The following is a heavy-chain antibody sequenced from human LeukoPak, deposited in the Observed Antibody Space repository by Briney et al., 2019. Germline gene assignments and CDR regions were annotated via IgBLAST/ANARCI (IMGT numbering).Heavy chain of an antibody. CDR3: ARDYGVAASGFDS. CDR1: GDSMNFYY. J-gene: IGHJ4*02. V-gene: IGHV4-59*01. CDR2: IYHSGRN. Sequence: SETLSLTCTVSGDSMNFYYWTWIRQPPGRGLEWIGYIYHSGRNNSNPSLTSRVSLSIDTSKNQFSLRLKSVTAAGAAVYYCARDYGVAASGFDSWGRGILVTVSS. D-gene: IGHD4-17*01.